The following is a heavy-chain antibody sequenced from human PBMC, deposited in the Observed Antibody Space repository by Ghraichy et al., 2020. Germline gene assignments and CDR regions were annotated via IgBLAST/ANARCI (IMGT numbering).Heavy chain of an antibody. Sequence: LSLTCAASGFTFSSYSMQWVRQAPGKGLEWVSSISSSSSYIYYADSVKGRCTISRDNAKNSLYLQMSSLRVEDTAVYYCARYDFGDHSGIDYWGQGTLVTVSS. CDR1: GFTFSSYS. D-gene: IGHD4/OR15-4a*01. J-gene: IGHJ4*02. CDR3: ARYDFGDHSGIDY. CDR2: ISSSSSYI. V-gene: IGHV3-21*01.